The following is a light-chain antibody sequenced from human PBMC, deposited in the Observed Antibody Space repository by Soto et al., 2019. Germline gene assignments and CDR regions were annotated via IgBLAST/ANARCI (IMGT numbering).Light chain of an antibody. CDR1: QSVSSSY. V-gene: IGKV3-20*01. CDR3: HQYGSSPIFT. CDR2: GAS. Sequence: EIVLTQSPGTLSLSPGERATLSCRASQSVSSSYLAWYQQKPGQAPRLLIYGASSRATCIPDRFSGSGSGTDFTLTISRLETEDFAVYYCHQYGSSPIFTFGPGTNVDIK. J-gene: IGKJ3*01.